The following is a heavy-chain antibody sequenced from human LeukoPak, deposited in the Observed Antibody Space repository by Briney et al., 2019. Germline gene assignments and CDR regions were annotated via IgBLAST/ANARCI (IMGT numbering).Heavy chain of an antibody. CDR3: ARDPGYPPTYYGMDV. V-gene: IGHV4-34*01. J-gene: IGHJ6*02. D-gene: IGHD3-16*02. CDR2: INHSGST. Sequence: SETLSLTCAVYGGSFSGYYWSWIRQPPGKGLEWIGEINHSGSTNYNPSLKSRVTISVDTSKNQFSLKLSSVTAADTAVYYCARDPGYPPTYYGMDVWGQGTTVTVSS. CDR1: GGSFSGYY.